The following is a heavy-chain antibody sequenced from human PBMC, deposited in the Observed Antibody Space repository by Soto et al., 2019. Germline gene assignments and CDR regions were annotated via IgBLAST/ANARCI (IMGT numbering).Heavy chain of an antibody. CDR2: ISYDGSNK. V-gene: IGHV3-30-3*01. CDR3: AREYYGSGSYYNPGGYYGIDV. D-gene: IGHD3-10*01. Sequence: QVQLVESGGGVVQPGRSLRLSCAASGFTFSSYVMHWVRQAPGKGLEWVAVISYDGSNKYYADSVKGRFTISRDNSKNTLYPQMNSLRAEDTAVYYCAREYYGSGSYYNPGGYYGIDVWGQGTTVTVSS. J-gene: IGHJ6*02. CDR1: GFTFSSYV.